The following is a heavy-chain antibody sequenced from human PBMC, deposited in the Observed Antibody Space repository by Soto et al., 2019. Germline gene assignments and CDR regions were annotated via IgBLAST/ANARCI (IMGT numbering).Heavy chain of an antibody. CDR1: GFTFSSYS. J-gene: IGHJ6*02. CDR2: ISSSSSYI. V-gene: IGHV3-21*01. CDR3: ARDIYYYDSSGYYYYYYGMDV. D-gene: IGHD3-22*01. Sequence: LRLSCAASGFTFSSYSMNWVRQAPGKGLEWVSSISSSSSYIYYADSVKGRFTISRDNAKNSLYLQMNSLRAEDTAVYYCARDIYYYDSSGYYYYYYGMDVWGQGTTVTVSS.